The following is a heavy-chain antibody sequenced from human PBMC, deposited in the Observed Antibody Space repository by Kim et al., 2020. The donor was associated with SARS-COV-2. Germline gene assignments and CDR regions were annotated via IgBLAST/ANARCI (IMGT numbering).Heavy chain of an antibody. V-gene: IGHV4-34*01. CDR3: ARRYSYGSPYYYYYMDV. J-gene: IGHJ6*03. Sequence: KSRVTISVDTSKNQFSLKLSSVTAADTAVYYCARRYSYGSPYYYYYMDVWGKGTTVTVSS. D-gene: IGHD5-18*01.